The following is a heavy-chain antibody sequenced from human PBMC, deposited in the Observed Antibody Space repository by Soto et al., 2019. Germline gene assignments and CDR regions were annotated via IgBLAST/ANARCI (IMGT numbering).Heavy chain of an antibody. CDR1: GFTFTSSA. CDR2: IVVGSGNT. CDR3: AADPLVMITFGGVIVTPYYYYGMDV. J-gene: IGHJ6*02. D-gene: IGHD3-16*02. V-gene: IGHV1-58*01. Sequence: GASVKVSCKASGFTFTSSAVQWVRQARGQRLEWIGWIVVGSGNTNYAQKFQERVTITRDMSTSTAYMELSSLRSEDTAVYYCAADPLVMITFGGVIVTPYYYYGMDVWGQGTTVTVSS.